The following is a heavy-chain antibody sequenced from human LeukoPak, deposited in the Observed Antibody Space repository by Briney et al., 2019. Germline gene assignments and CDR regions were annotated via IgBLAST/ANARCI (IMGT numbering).Heavy chain of an antibody. V-gene: IGHV3-30*03. CDR3: ARLHRGTGTYFDY. CDR1: GFIFSSYD. J-gene: IGHJ4*02. CDR2: ISYDGSNK. D-gene: IGHD1-14*01. Sequence: GRSLRLSCAASGFIFSSYDMHWVRQAPGKGLEWVAVISYDGSNKYYADSVKGRFTIPGDNSKNTLYLQMNSLRAEDTAVYYCARLHRGTGTYFDYWGQGTLVTVSS.